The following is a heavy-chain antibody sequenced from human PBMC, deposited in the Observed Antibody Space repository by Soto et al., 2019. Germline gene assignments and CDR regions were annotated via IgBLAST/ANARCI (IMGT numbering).Heavy chain of an antibody. Sequence: SETLSLTCTVSGGSISSGGYYWSWIRQHPGKGLEWTGYIYYSGSTYYNPSLKSRVTISVDTSKNQFSLKLSSVTAADTAVYYCARYSSSSNWFDPWGQGTLVTVSS. V-gene: IGHV4-31*03. CDR2: IYYSGST. J-gene: IGHJ5*02. CDR1: GGSISSGGYY. CDR3: ARYSSSSNWFDP. D-gene: IGHD6-6*01.